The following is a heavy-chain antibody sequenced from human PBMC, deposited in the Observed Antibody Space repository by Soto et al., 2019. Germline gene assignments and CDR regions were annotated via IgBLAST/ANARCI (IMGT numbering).Heavy chain of an antibody. CDR3: HGYGY. CDR1: GGTFSGYY. V-gene: IGHV4-34*03. D-gene: IGHD5-12*01. Sequence: SETLSLTCAVYGGTFSGYYWTWIRQPPGAGLEWIGEINHSGSTNYNPSLKSRVTISVDTSKNQFSLKLTSVTAEDTAVYYCHGYGYWGQGTLVTVSS. J-gene: IGHJ4*02. CDR2: INHSGST.